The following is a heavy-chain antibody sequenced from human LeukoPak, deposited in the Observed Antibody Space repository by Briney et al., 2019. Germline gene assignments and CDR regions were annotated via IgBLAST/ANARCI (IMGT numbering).Heavy chain of an antibody. V-gene: IGHV1-46*01. CDR3: ARDLAEVWFGELRAFDY. Sequence: ASVKVSCKASGYTFTSYYMHWVRQAPGQGLEWMGIINPSGGSTSYAQKFQGRVTMTRDTSTSTVYMELSSLRSEDTAVYYCARDLAEVWFGELRAFDYWGQGTLVTVSS. CDR2: INPSGGST. J-gene: IGHJ4*02. D-gene: IGHD3-10*01. CDR1: GYTFTSYY.